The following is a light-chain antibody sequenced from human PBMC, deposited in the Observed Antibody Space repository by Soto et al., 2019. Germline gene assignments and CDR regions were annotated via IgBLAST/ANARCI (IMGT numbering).Light chain of an antibody. J-gene: IGKJ4*01. CDR1: QSVGSS. CDR2: DAS. CDR3: QQYSNWPLT. V-gene: IGKV3-15*01. Sequence: EIVMTQSPATLSVSPGERATLSCRASQSVGSSLAWYQQKPGQTPRLLIFDASTGATGIPARFSGSGSGTEFTLTISSLQSEDLAFYYCQQYSNWPLTFGGGTKVEIK.